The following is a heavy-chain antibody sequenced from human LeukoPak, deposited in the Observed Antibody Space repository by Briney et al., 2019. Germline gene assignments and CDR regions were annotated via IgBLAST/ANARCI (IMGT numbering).Heavy chain of an antibody. CDR1: GHTFTNYG. J-gene: IGHJ4*02. Sequence: ASVTVSCKASGHTFTNYGISWVRQAPGQGLEWMGWISAYNGNTNYAQKLQGRVTMTTDTSTSTAYMELRSLRSDDTAVYYCARADMHYDSSGYYYWGQGTLVTVSS. V-gene: IGHV1-18*01. CDR3: ARADMHYDSSGYYY. CDR2: ISAYNGNT. D-gene: IGHD3-22*01.